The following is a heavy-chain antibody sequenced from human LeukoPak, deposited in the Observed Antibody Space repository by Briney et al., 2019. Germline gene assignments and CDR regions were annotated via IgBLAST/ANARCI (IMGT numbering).Heavy chain of an antibody. V-gene: IGHV3-23*01. CDR2: ISGSGGST. J-gene: IGHJ4*02. D-gene: IGHD3-10*01. CDR1: GFTFSSYG. CDR3: ARDVFSGIDY. Sequence: GGSLRLSCAASGFTFSSYGMNWVRQAPGKGLEWVSSISGSGGSTYYADSVKGRFTISRDNAKNSLYLQMNSLRAEDTAVYYCARDVFSGIDYWGQGTLVTVSS.